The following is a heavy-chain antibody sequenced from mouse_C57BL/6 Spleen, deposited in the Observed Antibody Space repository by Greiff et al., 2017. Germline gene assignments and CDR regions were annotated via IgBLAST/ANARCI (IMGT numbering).Heavy chain of an antibody. CDR2: ISSGSSTI. V-gene: IGHV5-17*01. CDR1: GFTFSDYG. D-gene: IGHD2-4*01. Sequence: EVMLVESGGGLVKPGGSLKLSCAASGFTFSDYGMHWVRQAPEKGLEWVAYISSGSSTIYYADTVKGRFTISRDNAKSTLFLQMTSLRSEDTAMYYCARDYDPYAMDYWGQGTSVTVSS. CDR3: ARDYDPYAMDY. J-gene: IGHJ4*01.